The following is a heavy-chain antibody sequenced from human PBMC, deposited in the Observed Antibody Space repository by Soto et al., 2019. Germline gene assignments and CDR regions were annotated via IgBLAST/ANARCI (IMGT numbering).Heavy chain of an antibody. Sequence: GGSLRLSCAASGFTFGGYGMHWVRQAPGKGLEWAAAISYDGRNTYYADSAQGRFAISRDNSKNTMYLQMNSLRVEDTAVYYCARERITLVRGVIPPDYWGQGTLVTVSS. CDR2: ISYDGRNT. CDR1: GFTFGGYG. V-gene: IGHV3-33*01. CDR3: ARERITLVRGVIPPDY. D-gene: IGHD3-10*01. J-gene: IGHJ4*02.